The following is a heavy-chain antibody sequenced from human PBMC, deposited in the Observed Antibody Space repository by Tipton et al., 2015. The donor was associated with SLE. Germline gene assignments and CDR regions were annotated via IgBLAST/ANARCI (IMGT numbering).Heavy chain of an antibody. V-gene: IGHV4-61*09. J-gene: IGHJ3*02. CDR1: GGSISSGSYY. D-gene: IGHD2-15*01. Sequence: TLSLTCTVSGGSISSGSYYWSWPRQPAGKGLEWIGYFYTSGSTNYNPSLKSRVTISVDTSKYQFSLKLSSVTAADTAVYYCARDFCSGGSCRRAFDIWGQGTVVTVSS. CDR2: FYTSGST. CDR3: ARDFCSGGSCRRAFDI.